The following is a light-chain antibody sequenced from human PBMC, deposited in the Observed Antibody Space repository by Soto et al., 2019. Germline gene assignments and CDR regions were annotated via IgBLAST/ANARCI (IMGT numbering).Light chain of an antibody. V-gene: IGKV1-5*01. CDR2: AAY. CDR3: KQYYSYPLT. J-gene: IGKJ4*01. Sequence: DIQMTQSPSTLSGSVGDRVTITCRASQTISSWLAWYQQKPGKAPKLLIYAAYTLQSGVQSRFSGSGSGTDFTLTIRCLQSEDFATYYCKQYYSYPLTFGGGTKVDI. CDR1: QTISSW.